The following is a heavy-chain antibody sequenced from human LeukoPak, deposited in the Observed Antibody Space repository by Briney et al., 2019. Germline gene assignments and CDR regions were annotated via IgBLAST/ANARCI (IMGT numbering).Heavy chain of an antibody. D-gene: IGHD5-18*01. J-gene: IGHJ4*02. Sequence: KPSETLSLTCAVYGGSFSGYYWSWIRQPPGKGLEWIGEINHSGSTNYNPSLKSRVTISVDTSKNQFSLKLSSVTAADTAVYYCAGRGYSYGPNFDYWGQGTLVTVFS. CDR3: AGRGYSYGPNFDY. CDR2: INHSGST. CDR1: GGSFSGYY. V-gene: IGHV4-34*01.